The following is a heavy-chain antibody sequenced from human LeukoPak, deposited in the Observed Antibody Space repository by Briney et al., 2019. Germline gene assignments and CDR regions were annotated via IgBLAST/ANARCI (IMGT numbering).Heavy chain of an antibody. D-gene: IGHD3-16*02. CDR2: INHSGST. CDR3: ARGLSAVVY. J-gene: IGHJ4*02. Sequence: PGGSLRLSCAASGFTFSSYVMSWIRQPPGKGLEWIGEINHSGSTNYNPSHNSRVIITVDTSKKQFSLKLSSVTAADAAVYYCARGLSAVVYWGQGTLVTVSS. V-gene: IGHV4-34*01. CDR1: GFTFSSYV.